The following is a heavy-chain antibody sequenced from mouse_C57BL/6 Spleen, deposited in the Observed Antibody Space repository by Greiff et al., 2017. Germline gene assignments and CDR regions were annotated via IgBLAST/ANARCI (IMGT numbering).Heavy chain of an antibody. Sequence: QVQLQQPGAELVRPGSSVKLSCKASGYTFTSYWMHWVKQRPIQGLEWIGNIDPSDSETHYNQKFKDKATLTVDKSSSTAYMQLSSLTSEDSAVYYCARFYYGPATLYAMDYWGQGTSVTVSS. J-gene: IGHJ4*01. V-gene: IGHV1-52*01. D-gene: IGHD1-1*01. CDR3: ARFYYGPATLYAMDY. CDR2: IDPSDSET. CDR1: GYTFTSYW.